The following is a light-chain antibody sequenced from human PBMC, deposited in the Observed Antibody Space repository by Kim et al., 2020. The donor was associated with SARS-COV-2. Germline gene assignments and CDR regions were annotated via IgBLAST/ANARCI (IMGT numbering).Light chain of an antibody. CDR1: QNVTSNY. V-gene: IGKV3-20*01. CDR2: DSS. Sequence: IVLTQSPGTLSLSPGERATLSCRTSQNVTSNYLAWYHQKPGQAPRLLIYDSSSRATGIPDRFSASGSGTDFTLTISSLHPEDFAVYYCQQYGSSWTFGRGTKVDIK. CDR3: QQYGSSWT. J-gene: IGKJ1*01.